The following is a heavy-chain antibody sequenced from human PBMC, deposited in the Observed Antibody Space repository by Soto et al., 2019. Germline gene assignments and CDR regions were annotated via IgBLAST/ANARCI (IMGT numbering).Heavy chain of an antibody. J-gene: IGHJ6*03. D-gene: IGHD4-17*01. CDR2: IKSKTDGGTT. CDR3: TTDYGDQRSGYYYYYMDV. V-gene: IGHV3-15*01. CDR1: GFTFSNAW. Sequence: GGSLRLSCAASGFTFSNAWMSWVRQAPGKGLEWVGRIKSKTDGGTTDYAAPVKGRFTISRDDSKNTLYLQMNSLKTEDTAVYYCTTDYGDQRSGYYYYYMDVWGKGTTVTVSS.